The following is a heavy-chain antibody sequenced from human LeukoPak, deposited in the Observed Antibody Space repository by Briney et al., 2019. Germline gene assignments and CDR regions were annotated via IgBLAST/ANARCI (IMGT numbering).Heavy chain of an antibody. CDR1: GGSISSSSYY. CDR2: IYYSGST. J-gene: IGHJ6*03. CDR3: ARVEGYSSSSGMQHYYYYMDV. D-gene: IGHD6-6*01. V-gene: IGHV4-39*07. Sequence: SETLSLTCTVSGGSISSSSYYWGWIRQPPGKGLDGIGSIYYSGSTYYNPSLKSRVNISVDTSKIQFSLKLSSVTAADTAVYYCARVEGYSSSSGMQHYYYYMDVWGKGTTVTVSS.